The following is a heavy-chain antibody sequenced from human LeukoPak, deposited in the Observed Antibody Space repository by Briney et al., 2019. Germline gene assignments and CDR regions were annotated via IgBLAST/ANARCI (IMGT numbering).Heavy chain of an antibody. CDR3: ARAEYYDILTGFDY. CDR1: GFTFSSYG. D-gene: IGHD3-9*01. V-gene: IGHV3-33*01. J-gene: IGHJ4*02. Sequence: GGSLRLSCAASGFTFSSYGMHWVRQAPGKGLEWVAVIWYDGSNKYYADSVKGRFTISRDNSKNTLYLQMNSLRAEDTAVYYCARAEYYDILTGFDYWRQGTLVTVSS. CDR2: IWYDGSNK.